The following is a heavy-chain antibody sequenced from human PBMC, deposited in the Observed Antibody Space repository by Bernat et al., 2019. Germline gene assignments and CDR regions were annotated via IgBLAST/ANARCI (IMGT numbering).Heavy chain of an antibody. Sequence: QVQLVQSGAEVKKPGASVKVSCKASGYTFTGYYMHWVRQAPGQGLEWMGWINPNSGGTNYAQKFQGWVTMTRDTSISTAYMELSRLRSDDTAVYYCAREGGGYDPFSNYFDYWGQGTLVTVSS. CDR1: GYTFTGYY. D-gene: IGHD5-12*01. V-gene: IGHV1-2*04. CDR2: INPNSGGT. J-gene: IGHJ4*02. CDR3: AREGGGYDPFSNYFDY.